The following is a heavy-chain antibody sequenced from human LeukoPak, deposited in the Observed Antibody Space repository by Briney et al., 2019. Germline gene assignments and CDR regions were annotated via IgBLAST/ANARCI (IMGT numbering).Heavy chain of an antibody. D-gene: IGHD3-16*02. Sequence: GGSLRLSCAASGFTVSSNYMSWVRQAPGKGLEWVAAISSSGGSTYYADSVKGRFTISRYNSKNTLYLQMNSLRAEDTAVYYCAKDLGWGSYRYTGGYFDYWGQGTLVTVSS. V-gene: IGHV3-23*01. CDR3: AKDLGWGSYRYTGGYFDY. CDR2: ISSSGGST. CDR1: GFTVSSNY. J-gene: IGHJ4*02.